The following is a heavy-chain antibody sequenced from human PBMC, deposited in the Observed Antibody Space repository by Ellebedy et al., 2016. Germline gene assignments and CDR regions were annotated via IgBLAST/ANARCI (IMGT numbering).Heavy chain of an antibody. CDR1: RGTFTSYY. CDR2: INPSGGST. J-gene: IGHJ4*02. CDR3: ARGGEQWLVIDY. D-gene: IGHD6-19*01. Sequence: ASVKVSXKASRGTFTSYYMHWVRQAPGQGLEWMGIINPSGGSTSYAQKFQGRVTMTRDTSTSTAYMELRSLRSDDTAVYYCARGGEQWLVIDYWGQGTLVTVSS. V-gene: IGHV1-46*01.